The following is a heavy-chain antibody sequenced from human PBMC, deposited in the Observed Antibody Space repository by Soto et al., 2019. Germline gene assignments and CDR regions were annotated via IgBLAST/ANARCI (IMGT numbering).Heavy chain of an antibody. CDR1: GGSIRGSY. Sequence: NPSETLSLTCTVSGGSIRGSYWSWIRQPPGKGLEWIGYMYHSGTTIYNPSLKSRVTISVDTSNNQFSLKVTSLTAADTAVYYCARGHTDDVLYFDNWGQGTLVTVSS. V-gene: IGHV4-59*01. CDR3: ARGHTDDVLYFDN. D-gene: IGHD1-1*01. CDR2: MYHSGTT. J-gene: IGHJ4*02.